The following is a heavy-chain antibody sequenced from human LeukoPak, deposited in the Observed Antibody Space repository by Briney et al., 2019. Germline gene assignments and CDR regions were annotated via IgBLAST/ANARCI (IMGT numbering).Heavy chain of an antibody. CDR2: INHSGST. Sequence: PSETLSLNCAVYGGSFSGYYWSWIRQPPGKGLEWIGEINHSGSTNYNPSLKSRVTISVDTSKNQFSLKLSSVTAADTAVYYCARGGYYHDYWGQGTLVTVSS. V-gene: IGHV4-34*01. D-gene: IGHD2-8*01. CDR1: GGSFSGYY. J-gene: IGHJ4*02. CDR3: ARGGYYHDY.